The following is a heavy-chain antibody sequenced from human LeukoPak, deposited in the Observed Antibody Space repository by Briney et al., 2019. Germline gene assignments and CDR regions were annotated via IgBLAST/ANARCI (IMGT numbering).Heavy chain of an antibody. D-gene: IGHD2-8*01. CDR2: INHSGST. CDR1: GGSFSGYY. CDR3: ARTFRVLYGLDP. Sequence: SETLSPTCAVYGGSFSGYYWSWIRQPPGKGLEWIGEINHSGSTNYNPSLKSRVTISVDTSKNQFSLKLSSVTAADTAVYYCARTFRVLYGLDPWGQGTPVTVSS. V-gene: IGHV4-34*01. J-gene: IGHJ5*02.